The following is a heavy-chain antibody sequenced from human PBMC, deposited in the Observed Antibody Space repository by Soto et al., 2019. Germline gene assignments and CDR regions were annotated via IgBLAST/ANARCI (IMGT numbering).Heavy chain of an antibody. CDR3: ARDYTT. CDR2: ILPMFSTG. CDR1: GGTFRRDA. D-gene: IGHD1-1*01. Sequence: QVQLVQSGAEVKKPGSSVKVSCKAAGGTFRRDAFSWVRQAPGQGLEWMGGILPMFSTGNYAQRFQDRVTMTADESTSTVYMELSSLRPEDTAMYYCARDYTTWGQGTLVTVSS. J-gene: IGHJ4*02. V-gene: IGHV1-69*01.